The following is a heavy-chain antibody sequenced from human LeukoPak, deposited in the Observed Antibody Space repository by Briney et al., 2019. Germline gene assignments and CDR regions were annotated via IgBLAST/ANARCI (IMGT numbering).Heavy chain of an antibody. Sequence: GRSLRLSCAASGFTFSSYGVHWVRQAPGKGLEWVAVISYDGSNKYYADSVKGRFTISRDNSKNTLYLQMNSLRAEDTAVYYCAKDPMEQQLEPDYYYYGMDVWGKGTTVTVSS. J-gene: IGHJ6*04. D-gene: IGHD6-13*01. V-gene: IGHV3-30*18. CDR3: AKDPMEQQLEPDYYYYGMDV. CDR1: GFTFSSYG. CDR2: ISYDGSNK.